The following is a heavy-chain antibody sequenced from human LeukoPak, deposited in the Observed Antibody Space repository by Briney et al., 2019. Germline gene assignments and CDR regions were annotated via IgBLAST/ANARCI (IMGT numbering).Heavy chain of an antibody. CDR1: GGSISSYY. CDR2: IYYSGST. CDR3: ARRIAAMALGGPQDDAFDI. V-gene: IGHV4-59*01. D-gene: IGHD5-18*01. J-gene: IGHJ3*02. Sequence: SETLSLTCTVSGGSISSYYWSWIRQPPGKGLEWIGYIYYSGSTNYNPSLKSRVTISVDTSKNQFSLKLSSVTAADTAVYYCARRIAAMALGGPQDDAFDIWGQGTMVTVSS.